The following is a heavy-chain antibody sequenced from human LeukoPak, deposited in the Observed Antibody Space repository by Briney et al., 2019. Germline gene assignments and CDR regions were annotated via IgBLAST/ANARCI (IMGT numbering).Heavy chain of an antibody. CDR1: GFSFRVNG. D-gene: IGHD3-16*01. CDR2: ISYDGRKR. V-gene: IGHV3-30*18. Sequence: PGGCLRLACSASGFSFRVNGIHSGRQVRGKGLGWVTFISYDGRKRYYADCVEDRFTMSRDNSKYTLYLQKSSPTIENTAIYYCAKDRAWGLDYWGQGTPVTVSS. CDR3: AKDRAWGLDY. J-gene: IGHJ4*02.